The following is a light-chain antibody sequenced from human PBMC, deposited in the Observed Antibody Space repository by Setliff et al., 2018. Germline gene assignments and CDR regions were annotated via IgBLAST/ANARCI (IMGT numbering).Light chain of an antibody. CDR1: SSDVGGYDY. J-gene: IGLJ1*01. Sequence: QSALTQPPSASGSPGQSVTISCTGSSSDVGGYDYVSWYRQHPGKVPKLMIYEVNRRPSGVPDRFSGSKSGNTASLTVSGLQAEDEADYYCSAYAGSNNWGVFGTGTKVTVL. CDR2: EVN. V-gene: IGLV2-8*01. CDR3: SAYAGSNNWGV.